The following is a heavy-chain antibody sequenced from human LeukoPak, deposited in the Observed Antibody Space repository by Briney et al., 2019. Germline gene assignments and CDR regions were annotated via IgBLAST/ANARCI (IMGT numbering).Heavy chain of an antibody. D-gene: IGHD6-13*01. CDR2: IYYSGST. J-gene: IGHJ4*02. V-gene: IGHV4-39*01. CDR3: ARRGRRAAAAFDC. Sequence: SETLSLTCTVSGGSISSSSYYWGWIRQPPGKGLEWIGSIYYSGSTYYNPSLKSRVTISVDTSKNQFSLKLSSVTAADTAVYYCARRGRRAAAAFDCWGQGTLVTVSS. CDR1: GGSISSSSYY.